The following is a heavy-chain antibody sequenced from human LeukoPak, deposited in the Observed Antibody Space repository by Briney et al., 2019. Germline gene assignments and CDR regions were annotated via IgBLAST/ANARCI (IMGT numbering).Heavy chain of an antibody. J-gene: IGHJ6*02. CDR3: ARGSDYYYGMDV. CDR1: GGSISSGDYY. CDR2: IYYSGST. Sequence: SETLSLTCTVSGGSISSGDYYWSWIRQPPGKGLEWIGYIYYSGSTYCNPPLKSRVTISVDTSKNQFSLKLSSVTAADTAVYYCARGSDYYYGMDVWGQGTTVTVSS. V-gene: IGHV4-30-4*01.